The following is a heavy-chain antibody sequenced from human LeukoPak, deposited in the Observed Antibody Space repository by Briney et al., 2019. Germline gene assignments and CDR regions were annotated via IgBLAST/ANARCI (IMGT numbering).Heavy chain of an antibody. V-gene: IGHV3-23*01. CDR1: GFTFSSYA. J-gene: IGHJ4*02. CDR3: ARESSGWYGLFDY. Sequence: GGSLRLSCAASGFTFSSYAMSWVRQAPGKGLEWVSAISGSGGSTYYADSVKGRFTISRDNAKNSLYLQMNSLRAEDTAVYYCARESSGWYGLFDYWGQGTLVTVSS. D-gene: IGHD6-19*01. CDR2: ISGSGGST.